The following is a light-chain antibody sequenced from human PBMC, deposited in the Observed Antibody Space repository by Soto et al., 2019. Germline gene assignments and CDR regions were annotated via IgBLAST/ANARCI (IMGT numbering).Light chain of an antibody. CDR1: SSDVGSYNY. J-gene: IGLJ3*02. V-gene: IGLV2-14*01. Sequence: QSALTQPASVSGSPGQSITISCTGTSSDVGSYNYVSWYQQYPVKAPKLMIYDVSNRPSGVSYRFSGSKSGNTASLTISGLQADDESDYYGSSYTTSSTHVVFGGGTKVTVL. CDR2: DVS. CDR3: SSYTTSSTHVV.